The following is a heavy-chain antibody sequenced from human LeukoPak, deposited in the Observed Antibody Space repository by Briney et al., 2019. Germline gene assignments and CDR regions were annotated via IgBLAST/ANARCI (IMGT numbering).Heavy chain of an antibody. CDR1: GFTFSTYS. J-gene: IGHJ4*02. D-gene: IGHD4-17*01. V-gene: IGHV3-48*02. CDR2: ISSSSSTI. Sequence: GGSLRLSCAVSGFTFSTYSMNWVRQAAGKGLEWVSYISSSSSTIFYADSLKGRFTISRDNAKNSLYLQMNRLRDEDTAVYYCAREAGDYGDPRREFHYGGQGTLVTVSS. CDR3: AREAGDYGDPRREFHY.